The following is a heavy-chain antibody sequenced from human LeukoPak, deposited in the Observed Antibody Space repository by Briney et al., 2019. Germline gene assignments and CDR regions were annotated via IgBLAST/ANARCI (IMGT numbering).Heavy chain of an antibody. CDR2: IRNKANSYAT. Sequence: GGSLRLSRAASGFTFSGSTMHWVRQASGKGLEWVGRIRNKANSYATAYVESVKGRFTISRDDSKNTVYLQMNSLKTEDTAVYYCTGQPNYGDYPNWGQGTLVTVSS. CDR3: TGQPNYGDYPN. J-gene: IGHJ4*02. V-gene: IGHV3-73*01. D-gene: IGHD4-17*01. CDR1: GFTFSGST.